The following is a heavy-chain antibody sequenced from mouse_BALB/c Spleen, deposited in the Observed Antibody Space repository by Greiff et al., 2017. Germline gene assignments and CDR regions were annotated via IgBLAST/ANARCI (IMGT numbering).Heavy chain of an antibody. CDR3: ARGDYGSPWFAY. J-gene: IGHJ3*01. D-gene: IGHD1-1*01. CDR1: GFTFSSFG. CDR2: ISSGSSTI. V-gene: IGHV5-17*02. Sequence: EVKLVESGGGLVQPGGSRKLSCAASGFTFSSFGMHWVRQAPEKGLEWVAYISSGSSTIYYADTVKGRFTISRDNPKNTLFLQMTSLRSEDTAMYYCARGDYGSPWFAYWGQGTLVTVSA.